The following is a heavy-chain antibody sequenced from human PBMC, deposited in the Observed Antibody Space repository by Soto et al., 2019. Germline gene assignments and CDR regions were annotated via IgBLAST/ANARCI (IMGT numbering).Heavy chain of an antibody. D-gene: IGHD6-19*01. J-gene: IGHJ5*02. CDR2: IYYSGST. CDR1: GGSISSSSYY. CDR3: ARPEMRSSGWFDP. V-gene: IGHV4-39*01. Sequence: SETLSLTCTVSGGSISSSSYYWGWIRQPPGKGLEWIGSIYYSGSTYYNPSLKSRVTISVDTSKNQFSLRLSSVTAADTAVYYCARPEMRSSGWFDPWGQGTLVTVSS.